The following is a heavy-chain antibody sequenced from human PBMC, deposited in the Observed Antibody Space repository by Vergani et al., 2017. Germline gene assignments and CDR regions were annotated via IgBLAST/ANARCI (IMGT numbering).Heavy chain of an antibody. D-gene: IGHD6-19*01. V-gene: IGHV4-59*01. CDR2: IYYSGST. CDR3: ARAGYSSGWYVGYFQH. CDR1: GGSISSYY. Sequence: QVQLQESGPGLVKPSETLSLTCTVSGGSISSYYWSWIRQPPGKGLEWIGYIYYSGSTNYNPSLKSRVTISVDTSKNQFSLKLSSVTAADTAVYYCARAGYSSGWYVGYFQHWGQGTLGTVSS. J-gene: IGHJ1*01.